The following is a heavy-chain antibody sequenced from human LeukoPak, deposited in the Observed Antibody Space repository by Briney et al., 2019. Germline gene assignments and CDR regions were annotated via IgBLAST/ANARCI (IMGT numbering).Heavy chain of an antibody. CDR3: ARDLLSSSSSSNAFDI. CDR1: GGSISSSSYY. J-gene: IGHJ3*02. CDR2: IYYSGST. D-gene: IGHD6-6*01. V-gene: IGHV4-39*07. Sequence: ASETLSLTCTVSGGSISSSSYYWGWIRQPPGKGLEWIGSIYYSGSTYYNPSLKSRVTISVDTSKNQFSLKLSSVTAADTAVYYCARDLLSSSSSSNAFDIWGQGTMVTVSS.